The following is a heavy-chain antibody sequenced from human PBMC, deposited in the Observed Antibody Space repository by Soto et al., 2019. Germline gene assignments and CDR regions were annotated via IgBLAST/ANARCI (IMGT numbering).Heavy chain of an antibody. CDR1: GYTLTEFS. CDR3: ATLYSGSYFFDY. CDR2: FYPEDGET. J-gene: IGHJ4*02. Sequence: GASVKVSCKVSGYTLTEFSMHWVLQAPGKGLEWMGGFYPEDGETIYAQKFQGRVTMTEDTSTDTAYMELSSLRSEDTTVYYCATLYSGSYFFDYWGQGTLVTV. D-gene: IGHD1-26*01. V-gene: IGHV1-24*01.